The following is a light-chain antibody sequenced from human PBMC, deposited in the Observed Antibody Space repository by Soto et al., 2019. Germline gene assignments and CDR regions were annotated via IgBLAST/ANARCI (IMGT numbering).Light chain of an antibody. V-gene: IGKV3-15*01. Sequence: EIVMTQSPATLSVSPGERATLSCRASQSVSSSLAWYQQKPGQAPRLLVYGASTKATGIPARFSGSGSGTEFTLTIYSLQSEDFAVYYCQQYNDWPLTFGQGTKVDIK. CDR1: QSVSSS. CDR2: GAS. CDR3: QQYNDWPLT. J-gene: IGKJ1*01.